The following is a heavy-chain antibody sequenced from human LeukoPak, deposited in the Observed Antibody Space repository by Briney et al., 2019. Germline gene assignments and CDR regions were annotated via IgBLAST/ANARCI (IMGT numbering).Heavy chain of an antibody. Sequence: SETLSFTCTVSGGSISSYYWSWIRQPPGKGLEWIGYIYYSGSTNYNPSLKSRVTISVDTSKNQFSLKLSSVTAADTAVYYCARDGYYYDSSGYYYFDVFDIWGQGTMVTVSS. J-gene: IGHJ3*02. CDR2: IYYSGST. D-gene: IGHD3-22*01. CDR1: GGSISSYY. V-gene: IGHV4-59*01. CDR3: ARDGYYYDSSGYYYFDVFDI.